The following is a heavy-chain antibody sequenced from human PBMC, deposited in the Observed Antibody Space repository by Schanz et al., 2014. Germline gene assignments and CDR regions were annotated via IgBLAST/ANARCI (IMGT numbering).Heavy chain of an antibody. CDR1: GYSFTEYF. CDR3: ARARYTGYDCSGY. V-gene: IGHV1-2*02. CDR2: INPNSGET. D-gene: IGHD5-12*01. Sequence: QVHLVQSGSEVKKPGASVKVSCKASGYSFTEYFLHWVRQAPGQGLEWMGWINPNSGETNYEQKFKGRVTLTSDTSISTAFMELSGLTSDDTATYFCARARYTGYDCSGYWGQGTLLIVSS. J-gene: IGHJ4*02.